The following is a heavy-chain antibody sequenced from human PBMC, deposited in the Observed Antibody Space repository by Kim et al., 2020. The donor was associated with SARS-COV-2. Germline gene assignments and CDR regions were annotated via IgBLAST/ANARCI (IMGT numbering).Heavy chain of an antibody. CDR1: GFTFSNYV. CDR3: ARPTYSYDL. CDR2: IRGNEGST. Sequence: GGSLRLSCAASGFTFSNYVMSWVRQAPGKGLEWVSAIRGNEGSTYYAESVKGRFTISRDNSQSTLYLQMNSLRADDTAVYYCARPTYSYDLWGQGTLVTVSS. V-gene: IGHV3-23*01. D-gene: IGHD3-22*01. J-gene: IGHJ1*01.